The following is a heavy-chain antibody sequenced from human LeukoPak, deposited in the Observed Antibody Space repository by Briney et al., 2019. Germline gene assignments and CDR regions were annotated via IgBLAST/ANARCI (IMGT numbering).Heavy chain of an antibody. J-gene: IGHJ4*02. CDR3: ARERGRDVYFCDY. D-gene: IGHD3-10*01. Sequence: GGSLRLSCAASGFTFSTYSMNWVRQAPGKGLEWVSSISSSSSYIYYADSVKGRFTISRDNAKNSLYLQMNSLRAEDTAVYYCARERGRDVYFCDYWGQGTLVTVSS. CDR1: GFTFSTYS. CDR2: ISSSSSYI. V-gene: IGHV3-21*01.